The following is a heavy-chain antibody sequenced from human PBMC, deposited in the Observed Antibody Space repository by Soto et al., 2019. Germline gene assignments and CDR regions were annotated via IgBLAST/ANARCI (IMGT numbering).Heavy chain of an antibody. Sequence: GGSLRLSCAASGFTFSSYAMHWVRQAPGKGLEWVAVISYDGSNKYYADSVKGRFTISRDNSKNTLYLQMNSLRAEDTAVYYCARRPSVVKKQQLVAGGYYYYGMDVWGKGTTVTVSS. V-gene: IGHV3-30-3*01. J-gene: IGHJ6*04. D-gene: IGHD6-13*01. CDR1: GFTFSSYA. CDR3: ARRPSVVKKQQLVAGGYYYYGMDV. CDR2: ISYDGSNK.